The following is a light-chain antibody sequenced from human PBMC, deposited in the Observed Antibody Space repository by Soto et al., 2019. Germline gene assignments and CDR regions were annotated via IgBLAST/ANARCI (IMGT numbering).Light chain of an antibody. CDR2: DAS. Sequence: DIQMTQSPSTLSASVGDRVTITCRASQSISSWLAWYQQKPGKAPKLLIYDASSLESGVPSRFSGSGYGTEFTLTISSLQPDDCATYYCQQYNSYWITFGQGTRLEIK. J-gene: IGKJ5*01. CDR1: QSISSW. V-gene: IGKV1-5*01. CDR3: QQYNSYWIT.